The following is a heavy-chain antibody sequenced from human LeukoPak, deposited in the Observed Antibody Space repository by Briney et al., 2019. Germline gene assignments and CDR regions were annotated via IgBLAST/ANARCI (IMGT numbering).Heavy chain of an antibody. CDR3: AIMHPYYDGSGYWVQ. V-gene: IGHV3-23*01. CDR1: GFTFSSYA. D-gene: IGHD3-22*01. J-gene: IGHJ4*02. Sequence: GESLRLSCAASGFTFSSYAMSWVRQAPGKGLEWVSVISTSGGSSSYADSVKGRFTISRDNASNTLYMQMNSLRAEDTALYYCAIMHPYYDGSGYWVQWGQGTLVTVSS. CDR2: ISTSGGSS.